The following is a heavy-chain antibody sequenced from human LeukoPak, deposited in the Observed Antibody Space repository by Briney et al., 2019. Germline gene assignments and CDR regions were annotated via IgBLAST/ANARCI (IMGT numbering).Heavy chain of an antibody. CDR3: ATNGGGKSGSGNFDY. V-gene: IGHV3-23*01. D-gene: IGHD3-16*01. CDR2: ISGSAVYT. J-gene: IGHJ4*02. CDR1: GFTFSNFG. Sequence: GGSLRLSCAAAGFTFSNFGMSWVRQAPGKGLEWVSAISGSAVYTYYSDSVKGRFTISRDNSRNTLYLEMNSLRPEDTAAYYCATNGGGKSGSGNFDYWGQGTLVTASS.